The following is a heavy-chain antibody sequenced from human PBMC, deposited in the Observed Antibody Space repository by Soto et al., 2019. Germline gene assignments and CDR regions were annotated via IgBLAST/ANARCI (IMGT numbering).Heavy chain of an antibody. V-gene: IGHV5-51*01. J-gene: IGHJ4*02. CDR1: GYSFFSHW. CDR3: ARRPWLSGYYDY. Sequence: GESLKISCNGSGYSFFSHWIGWVRQMPGKGLEWVGIIYPADSETRYSPSFQGQVTISVDKSINTAYLQWSSLKASDTAMYYCARRPWLSGYYDYWGQGTLVTVYS. CDR2: IYPADSET. D-gene: IGHD3-22*01.